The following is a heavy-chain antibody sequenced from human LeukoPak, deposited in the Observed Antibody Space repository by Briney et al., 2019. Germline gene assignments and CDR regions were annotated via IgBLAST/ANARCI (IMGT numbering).Heavy chain of an antibody. CDR3: AKKSPGTYYAPPDY. CDR2: TSYDGSNK. J-gene: IGHJ4*02. Sequence: GRSLRLSCAASGFXFSSYGIHWVRQAPGKGLEWVAVTSYDGSNKNYADSVKGRFTISRDNSKNTLYLQMNSLRAEDTAVYYCAKKSPGTYYAPPDYWGQGTLVTVSS. D-gene: IGHD3-10*01. CDR1: GFXFSSYG. V-gene: IGHV3-30*18.